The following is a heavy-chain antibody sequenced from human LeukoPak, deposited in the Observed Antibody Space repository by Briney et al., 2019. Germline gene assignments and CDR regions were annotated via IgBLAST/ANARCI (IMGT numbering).Heavy chain of an antibody. CDR2: ISSSGSTI. Sequence: GGPLRLSCAASGFTYSSYEMNGVREAPEKALEGVSYISSSGSTIYYADSVKGRFTISRDNTKNSLYLQMNSLKASDTAIYYCARRSFDYYYMDVWGKGTTVTVSS. D-gene: IGHD2/OR15-2a*01. CDR1: GFTYSSYE. V-gene: IGHV3-48*03. J-gene: IGHJ6*03. CDR3: ARRSFDYYYMDV.